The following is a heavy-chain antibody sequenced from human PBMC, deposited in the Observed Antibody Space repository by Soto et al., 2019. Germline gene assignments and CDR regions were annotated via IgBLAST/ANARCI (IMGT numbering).Heavy chain of an antibody. CDR1: GDTFTDYY. Sequence: QVQLMQSGAEVKKPGASVKVSCKASGDTFTDYYIHWVRQAPGQGLEWMGTVNPSGGHTTYAQHYLGRVTMTRDTSTSTLYMELTSLRSEDTAVYDCARGGHVVVVTAALDYWGQGTLVTVSS. V-gene: IGHV1-46*01. D-gene: IGHD2-21*02. CDR3: ARGGHVVVVTAALDY. CDR2: VNPSGGHT. J-gene: IGHJ4*02.